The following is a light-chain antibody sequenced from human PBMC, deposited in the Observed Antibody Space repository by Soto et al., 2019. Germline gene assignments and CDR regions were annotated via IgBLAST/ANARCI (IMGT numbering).Light chain of an antibody. J-gene: IGKJ1*01. CDR2: GAS. V-gene: IGKV3-20*01. CDR3: QQYGSSPPWT. CDR1: QSVSSTY. Sequence: EIVLAQSPGTLSLSPGERATPPCRASQSVSSTYLAWYQQKPGQAPRLLIYGASSRATGIPDRFSGSGSGTDFTLTISRLEPEDFAVYYCQQYGSSPPWTFGQGTKVDIK.